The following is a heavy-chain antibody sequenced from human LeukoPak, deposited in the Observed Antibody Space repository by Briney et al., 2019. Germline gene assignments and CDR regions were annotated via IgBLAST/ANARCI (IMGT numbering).Heavy chain of an antibody. CDR2: ISYDGSNK. J-gene: IGHJ6*02. V-gene: IGHV3-30*18. Sequence: GGSLRLSCAASGFTFSSYGMHWVRQAPGKGLEWVAVISYDGSNKYYADSVKGRFTTSRDNSKNTLYLQMNSLRAEDTAVYYCAKDLSSYDSSGGYYYYYGMDVWGQGTTVTVSS. CDR3: AKDLSSYDSSGGYYYYYGMDV. D-gene: IGHD3-22*01. CDR1: GFTFSSYG.